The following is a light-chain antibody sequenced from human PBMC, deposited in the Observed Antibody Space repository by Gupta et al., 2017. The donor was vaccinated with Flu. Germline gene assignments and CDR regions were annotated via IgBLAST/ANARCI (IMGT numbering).Light chain of an antibody. Sequence: DIQMTQSPSSLSASVADRVTITCRASQSISSYLNWYQQKPGKAPKLLIYAASSSQSGVPSRFSGSGSGTDFTLTISRLQPEDFATYYCQQRDSTPRTFGQGTKVEIK. CDR3: QQRDSTPRT. J-gene: IGKJ1*01. CDR2: AAS. CDR1: QSISSY. V-gene: IGKV1-39*01.